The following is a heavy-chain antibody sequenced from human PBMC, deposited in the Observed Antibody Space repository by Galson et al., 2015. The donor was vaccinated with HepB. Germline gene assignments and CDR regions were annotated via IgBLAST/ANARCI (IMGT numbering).Heavy chain of an antibody. CDR1: GFTFSSYA. V-gene: IGHV3-30-3*01. Sequence: SLRLSCAASGFTFSSYAMHWVRQAPGKGLEWVAVISYDGSNKYYADSVKGRFTISRDNSKNTLYLQMNSLRAEDTAVYYCARAPPSPAAYDYWGQGTLVTVSS. CDR3: ARAPPSPAAYDY. J-gene: IGHJ4*02. D-gene: IGHD2-2*01. CDR2: ISYDGSNK.